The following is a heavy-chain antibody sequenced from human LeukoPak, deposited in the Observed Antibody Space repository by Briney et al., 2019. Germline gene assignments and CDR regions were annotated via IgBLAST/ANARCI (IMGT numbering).Heavy chain of an antibody. V-gene: IGHV4-38-2*01. Sequence: SETLSLTCAVSGYSISSGYYWGWIRQPPGKGLEWIGSIYHSGSTYYNPSLKSRVTISVDTSKNQFSLKLSSVTAADTAVYYCARGFFGQLLSRFRAFDIWGQGTMVTVSS. CDR3: ARGFFGQLLSRFRAFDI. CDR2: IYHSGST. J-gene: IGHJ3*02. CDR1: GYSISSGYY. D-gene: IGHD2-2*01.